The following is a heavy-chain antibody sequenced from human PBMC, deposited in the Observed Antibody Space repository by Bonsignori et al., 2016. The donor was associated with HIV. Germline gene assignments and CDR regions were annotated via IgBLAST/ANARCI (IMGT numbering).Heavy chain of an antibody. V-gene: IGHV4-30-4*01. CDR1: GGSITSGDYY. Sequence: SETLSLTCTVSGGSITSGDYYWSWIRQSPGKGLEWIGYVYYSGSTYYNSSLKSRVTISLDASKSQFSLKVTSVTAADTAVYFCARVGGSGRTFFDSWGQGTLVTVSS. CDR3: ARVGGSGRTFFDS. J-gene: IGHJ5*01. CDR2: VYYSGST. D-gene: IGHD1-26*01.